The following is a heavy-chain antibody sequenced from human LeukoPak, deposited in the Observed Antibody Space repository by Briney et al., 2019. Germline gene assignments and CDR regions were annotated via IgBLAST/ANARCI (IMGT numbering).Heavy chain of an antibody. D-gene: IGHD2-2*02. V-gene: IGHV3-30*03. CDR1: GFTFSSYG. Sequence: PGGSLRLSCAASGFTFSSYGMHWVRQAPGKGLEWVAVISYDGSNKYYADFVKGRFTISRDNSKNTLYLQMNSLRAEDTAVYYCATLYGYFDYWGQGTLVTVSS. CDR2: ISYDGSNK. J-gene: IGHJ4*02. CDR3: ATLYGYFDY.